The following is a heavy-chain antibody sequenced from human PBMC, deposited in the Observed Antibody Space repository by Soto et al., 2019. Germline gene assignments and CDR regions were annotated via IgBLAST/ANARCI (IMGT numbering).Heavy chain of an antibody. Sequence: GESLKISCKGSGYSFTSYWIGWVRQMPGKGLEWMGIIYPGDSDTRYSPSFQGQVTISADKSISTAYLQWSSLKASDTAMYYCARQIPCGSPLSYYGSGSYLVTCSFDYWGQGTLVTVSS. CDR1: GYSFTSYW. D-gene: IGHD3-10*01. CDR2: IYPGDSDT. V-gene: IGHV5-51*01. J-gene: IGHJ4*02. CDR3: ARQIPCGSPLSYYGSGSYLVTCSFDY.